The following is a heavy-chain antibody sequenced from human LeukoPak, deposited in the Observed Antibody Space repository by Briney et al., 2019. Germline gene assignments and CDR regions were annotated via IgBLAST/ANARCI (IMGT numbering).Heavy chain of an antibody. V-gene: IGHV1-8*01. J-gene: IGHJ5*02. CDR1: GYTFTSYD. Sequence: GASVKVSCKASGYTFTSYDINWVRQATGQGLEWMGWMNPNSGNTGYAQKFQGRVTMTRNTSISTAYMELSSLRSEDTAVYYCARGPPQLWFGEVLSMYPQGVWFDPWGQGTLVTVSS. CDR2: MNPNSGNT. CDR3: ARGPPQLWFGEVLSMYPQGVWFDP. D-gene: IGHD3-10*01.